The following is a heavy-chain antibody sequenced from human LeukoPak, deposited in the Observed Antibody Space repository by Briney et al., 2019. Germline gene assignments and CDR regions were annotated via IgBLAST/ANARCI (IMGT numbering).Heavy chain of an antibody. CDR1: GFTVSSNY. CDR3: AGATFDYYDSSGYYDY. D-gene: IGHD3-22*01. Sequence: GESLKISCAASGFTVSSNYMSWVRQAPGKGLEWVSVIYSGGSTYYADSVKGRFAISRDNSKNTLYLQMNSLRAEDTAVYYCAGATFDYYDSSGYYDYWGQGTLVTVSS. CDR2: IYSGGST. J-gene: IGHJ4*02. V-gene: IGHV3-53*01.